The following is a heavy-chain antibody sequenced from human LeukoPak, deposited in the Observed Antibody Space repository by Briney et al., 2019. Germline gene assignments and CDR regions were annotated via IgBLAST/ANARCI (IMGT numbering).Heavy chain of an antibody. D-gene: IGHD6-19*01. J-gene: IGHJ4*02. Sequence: SETLSLTCTVSGGSISSYYWSWIRQPAGKGLEWIGRIYTSGSTNYNPSLKSRVTISVDKSKNQFSLKLSSVTAADTAVYYCASRYSSGRYYFDYWGQGTLVTVSS. V-gene: IGHV4-4*07. CDR3: ASRYSSGRYYFDY. CDR2: IYTSGST. CDR1: GGSISSYY.